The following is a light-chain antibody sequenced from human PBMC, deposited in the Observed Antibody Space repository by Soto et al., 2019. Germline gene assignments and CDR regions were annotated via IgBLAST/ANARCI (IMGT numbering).Light chain of an antibody. Sequence: QSVLTQPPSASASLGASVTLTCTLSSGYSNYKVDWYQQRPGKGPRFVMRVGTGGIVGTKGDGIPDRFSVLGSGLNRYLTIKNIQEEDESDYHCGADTGRGSNFVVVFGGGTKLTVL. CDR1: SGYSNYK. CDR3: GADTGRGSNFVVV. J-gene: IGLJ2*01. V-gene: IGLV9-49*01. CDR2: VGTGGIVG.